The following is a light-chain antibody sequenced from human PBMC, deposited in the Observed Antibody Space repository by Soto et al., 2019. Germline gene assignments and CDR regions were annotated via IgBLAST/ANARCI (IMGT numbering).Light chain of an antibody. CDR3: QQYDTSPPLT. J-gene: IGKJ4*01. CDR1: QSVTSNY. Sequence: EIVLTQSPGTLSLSPGDRATLSCRASQSVTSNYLVWYQQKPGQAPRLLLYGASRRAIGIPDRFSGSGSGTDFTLTISRLEPEDFAVYYCQQYDTSPPLTFGGGTKVEIK. CDR2: GAS. V-gene: IGKV3-20*01.